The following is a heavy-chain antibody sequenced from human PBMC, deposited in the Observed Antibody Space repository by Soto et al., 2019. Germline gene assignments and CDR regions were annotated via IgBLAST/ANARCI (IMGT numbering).Heavy chain of an antibody. D-gene: IGHD1-26*01. CDR2: VNAGNGNT. CDR1: GYTFTSYA. CDR3: ARDPSVSIELFDY. V-gene: IGHV1-3*01. J-gene: IGHJ4*02. Sequence: GASVKVSCKASGYTFTSYAMHWVRQAPGQRLEWMGWVNAGNGNTKYSQKFQGRVTITRDTSASTAYMELSSLRSEDTAVYYCARDPSVSIELFDYWGQGTLVTVSS.